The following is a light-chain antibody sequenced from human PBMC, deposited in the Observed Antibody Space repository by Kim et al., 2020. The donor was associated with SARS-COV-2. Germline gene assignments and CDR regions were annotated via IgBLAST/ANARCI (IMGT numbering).Light chain of an antibody. Sequence: EIVLTQSPGPLSLSPGDSATLSCRASQYVKGSYLAWYQQYPGQAPRLLIYGASTRATGIPHRFSGSVSGTDFTLTISRLEPEDFAVYHCQQYGASPFTFGQGTKLEI. CDR1: QYVKGSY. CDR3: QQYGASPFT. V-gene: IGKV3-20*01. CDR2: GAS. J-gene: IGKJ2*01.